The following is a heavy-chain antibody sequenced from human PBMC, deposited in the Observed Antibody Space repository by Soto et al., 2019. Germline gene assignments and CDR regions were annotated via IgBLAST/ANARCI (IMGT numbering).Heavy chain of an antibody. D-gene: IGHD1-26*01. V-gene: IGHV3-11*01. CDR3: ARDAGDSGSYLCAFDI. Sequence: GGSLRLSCAASGFTFSDYYMSWIRQAPGKGLVCFSYIIISGSTIYFAVSVKGRFTFSRDNANISLFLQMNSLRAEDTAFFYCARDAGDSGSYLCAFDIWGQGTMVTVSS. J-gene: IGHJ3*02. CDR2: IIISGSTI. CDR1: GFTFSDYY.